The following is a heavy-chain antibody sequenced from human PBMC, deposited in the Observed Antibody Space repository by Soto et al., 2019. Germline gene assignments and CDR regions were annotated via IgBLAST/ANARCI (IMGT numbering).Heavy chain of an antibody. CDR1: GFTFSSFG. CDR2: ISYDGSNK. D-gene: IGHD5-18*01. Sequence: GGSLRLSCAASGFTFSSFGMHWVRQAPGKGLEWVAVISYDGSNKYYADSVKGRFTISRDNSKNTLYLKRDSLRAEDTAVYYCAKDKGRGYSYGYLVYWGQGNLVTVSS. CDR3: AKDKGRGYSYGYLVY. V-gene: IGHV3-30*18. J-gene: IGHJ4*02.